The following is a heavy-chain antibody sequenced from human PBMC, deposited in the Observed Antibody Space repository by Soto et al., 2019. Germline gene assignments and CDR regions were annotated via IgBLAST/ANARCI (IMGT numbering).Heavy chain of an antibody. CDR1: GGSISSGGYY. D-gene: IGHD3-10*01. CDR3: ARSEGYYGSGSYYSLRNWFDP. V-gene: IGHV4-31*03. Sequence: PSETLSLTCTVSGGSISSGGYYWSWIRQHPGKGLEWIGYIYYSGSTYYNPSLKSRVTISVDTSKNQFSLKLSSVTAADTAVYYCARSEGYYGSGSYYSLRNWFDPWGQGTLVTVSS. J-gene: IGHJ5*02. CDR2: IYYSGST.